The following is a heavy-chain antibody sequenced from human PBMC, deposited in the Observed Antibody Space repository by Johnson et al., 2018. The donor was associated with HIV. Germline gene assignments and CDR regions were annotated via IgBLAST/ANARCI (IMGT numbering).Heavy chain of an antibody. Sequence: VQLVESGGGLVKPGGSLRLSCAASGFTFNNAWMNWVRQAPGKGLEWVGRIKSRTDGGKTDYAAPVNGRSTISSDDSNNTLYLQMNSLKTEDTAVYYCTTEAYSSSSAAFDIWGQGTMVTVSS. D-gene: IGHD6-6*01. CDR3: TTEAYSSSSAAFDI. CDR2: IKSRTDGGKT. CDR1: GFTFNNAW. V-gene: IGHV3-15*01. J-gene: IGHJ3*02.